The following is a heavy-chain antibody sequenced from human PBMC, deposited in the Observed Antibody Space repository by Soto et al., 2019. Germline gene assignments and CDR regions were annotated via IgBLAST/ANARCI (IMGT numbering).Heavy chain of an antibody. CDR2: ISAARGNT. CDR3: ARVPFITGRRDAFDI. J-gene: IGHJ3*02. CDR1: GYTFSNYG. V-gene: IGHV1-18*04. Sequence: QIQLVQSRVEVKNPGASVKVSCKASGYTFSNYGISWVRQAPGQGLEWMGWISAARGNTDYSKKFQGRVTMTTDTSTSTVYMELSSLRSDDTAVYYCARVPFITGRRDAFDIWGQGKMVTVTS. D-gene: IGHD1-20*01.